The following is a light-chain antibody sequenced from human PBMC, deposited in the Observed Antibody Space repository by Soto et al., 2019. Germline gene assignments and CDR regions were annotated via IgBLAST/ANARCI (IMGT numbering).Light chain of an antibody. CDR1: SSDVGDYKY. J-gene: IGLJ3*02. CDR3: TSYVGSDIWV. Sequence: QSVLTQPPSASGSPGQSVTISCTGTSSDVGDYKYVSWYQQYPGKAPKLMIYEVSKRPSGVPDRFSGSKSGNTASLTVSGLQAEDAADYYCTSYVGSDIWVFGGGTKLTVL. V-gene: IGLV2-8*01. CDR2: EVS.